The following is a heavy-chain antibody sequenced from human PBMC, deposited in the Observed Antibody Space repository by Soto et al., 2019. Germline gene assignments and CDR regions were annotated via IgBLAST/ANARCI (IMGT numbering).Heavy chain of an antibody. CDR1: GYTLTELS. J-gene: IGHJ3*02. D-gene: IGHD3-22*01. CDR2: FDPEDGET. V-gene: IGHV1-24*01. CDR3: ATLPQTNPSPHSYDSSGYYSFYAFDI. Sequence: GASVKVSCKVSGYTLTELSMHWVRQAPGKGLEWMGGFDPEDGETIYAQKFQGRVTMTEDTSTDTAYMDLTSLRSEDTAVSYSATLPQTNPSPHSYDSSGYYSFYAFDIWGQATMVTVSS.